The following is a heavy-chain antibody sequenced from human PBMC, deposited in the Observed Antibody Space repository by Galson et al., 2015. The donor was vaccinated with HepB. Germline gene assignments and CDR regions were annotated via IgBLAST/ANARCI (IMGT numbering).Heavy chain of an antibody. CDR3: ATSYSNPTSDAFDI. Sequence: SETLSLTCTVSGGSISSYYWSWIRQPPGKGLEWIGYIYYRGSTNYNPSLKSRVTISVDTSKNQFSLKLSSVTAADTAVYYCATSYSNPTSDAFDIWGQGTMVTVSS. CDR2: IYYRGST. J-gene: IGHJ3*02. CDR1: GGSISSYY. V-gene: IGHV4-59*08. D-gene: IGHD4-11*01.